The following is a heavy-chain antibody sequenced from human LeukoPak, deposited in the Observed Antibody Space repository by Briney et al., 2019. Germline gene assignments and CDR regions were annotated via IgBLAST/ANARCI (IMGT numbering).Heavy chain of an antibody. CDR1: GFTFSGSA. CDR2: IRSKANSYAT. J-gene: IGHJ4*02. V-gene: IGHV3-73*01. CDR3: TIYSSSSPGGFDY. D-gene: IGHD6-13*01. Sequence: GGSLRLSCAASGFTFSGSAMHWVRQASGKGLEWVGRIRSKANSYATAYAASVKGRFTISRDDSKNTAYLQMNSLETEDTAVYYCTIYSSSSPGGFDYWGQGTLVTVSS.